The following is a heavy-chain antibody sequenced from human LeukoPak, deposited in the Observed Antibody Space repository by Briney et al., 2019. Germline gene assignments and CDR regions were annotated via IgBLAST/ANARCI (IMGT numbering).Heavy chain of an antibody. Sequence: GESLRISCKGSGYTFSSYWIGWVRQMPGKGLEWMGIIYPGDPDTRYSPSLQGQVTISVGTSIGTAYLQWSSLKASDTAIYYCARQNDFRLDYWGQGTLVTVSS. D-gene: IGHD3-3*01. V-gene: IGHV5-51*01. J-gene: IGHJ4*02. CDR3: ARQNDFRLDY. CDR1: GYTFSSYW. CDR2: IYPGDPDT.